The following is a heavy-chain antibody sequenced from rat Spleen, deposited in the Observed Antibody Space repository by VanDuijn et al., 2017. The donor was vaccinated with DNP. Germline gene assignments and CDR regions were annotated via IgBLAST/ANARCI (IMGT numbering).Heavy chain of an antibody. CDR2: INKDSSIK. J-gene: IGHJ4*01. CDR1: GFNFNDYW. CDR3: VREDKGVDA. Sequence: EVKLVESGGGLVQPGRSLKLSCAASGFNFNDYWMGWVRQAPGKGLEWIGEINKDSSIKKYTPSLKDKIMISRDNAQNTLYLQMSELGSEYTATYYCVREDKGVDAWGQGTSVTVSS. V-gene: IGHV4-2*01. D-gene: IGHD2-1*01.